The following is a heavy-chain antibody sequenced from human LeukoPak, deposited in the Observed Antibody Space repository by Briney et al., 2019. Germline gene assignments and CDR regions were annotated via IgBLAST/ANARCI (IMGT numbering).Heavy chain of an antibody. CDR3: ARDPITMVRGVILHNWFDP. D-gene: IGHD3-10*01. Sequence: GGSLRLSCAASGFTFSSYSMNWVRQAPGRGLEWLSYISSSSSTIYYADSVKGRFTISRDNAKNSLYLQMNSLRAEDTAVYYCARDPITMVRGVILHNWFDPWGQGTLVTVSS. J-gene: IGHJ5*02. CDR1: GFTFSSYS. V-gene: IGHV3-48*01. CDR2: ISSSSSTI.